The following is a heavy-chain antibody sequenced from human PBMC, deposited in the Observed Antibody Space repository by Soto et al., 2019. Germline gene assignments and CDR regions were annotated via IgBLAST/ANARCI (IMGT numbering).Heavy chain of an antibody. CDR2: IYYSGST. CDR1: GVSLSIGVYY. Sequence: LSLTCTVSGVSLSIGVYYCSWIRQHPGRGLKWIGYIYYSGSTYYNPSLKSRVTISVDTSKNQFSLKLSSVTAADTAVYYCAKDRVGSSWLKRGNLVPNYYYYGMDVWGQGNTVTGS. V-gene: IGHV4-31*03. CDR3: AKDRVGSSWLKRGNLVPNYYYYGMDV. D-gene: IGHD6-13*01. J-gene: IGHJ6*02.